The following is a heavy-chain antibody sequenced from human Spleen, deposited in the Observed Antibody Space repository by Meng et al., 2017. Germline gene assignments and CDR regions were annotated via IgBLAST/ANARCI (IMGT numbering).Heavy chain of an antibody. CDR3: ARGPTTMAHDFDY. J-gene: IGHJ4*02. Sequence: ETLSLTCVVSGGSFSDYYWSWIRQPPGKGLEWIGEINHSGSTNYNPSLESRATISVDTSQNNLSLKLSSVTAADSAVYYCARGPTTMAHDFDYWGQGTLVTVSS. D-gene: IGHD4-11*01. CDR1: GGSFSDYY. CDR2: INHSGST. V-gene: IGHV4-34*01.